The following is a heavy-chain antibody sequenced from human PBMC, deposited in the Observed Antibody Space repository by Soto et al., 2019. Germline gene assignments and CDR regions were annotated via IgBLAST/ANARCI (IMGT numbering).Heavy chain of an antibody. CDR1: GFTFSRYA. CDR3: AKDPRTIVGGVIDGYWFDP. V-gene: IGHV3-23*01. Sequence: PGGSLRLSCAASGFTFSRYAMSWVRQAPGKGLEWVSAISGIGGNTYNADSVKGPFTITGDNSKNTTYLQMNSLRVDDTAVYDCAKDPRTIVGGVIDGYWFDPWGQGTLVTVSS. CDR2: ISGIGGNT. D-gene: IGHD3-3*01. J-gene: IGHJ5*02.